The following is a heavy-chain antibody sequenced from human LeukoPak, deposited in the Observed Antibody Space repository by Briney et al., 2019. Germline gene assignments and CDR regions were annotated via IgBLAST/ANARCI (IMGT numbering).Heavy chain of an antibody. CDR3: ARVNSYGLYYFDY. D-gene: IGHD5-18*01. V-gene: IGHV1-69*04. CDR2: IIPILGIA. Sequence: ASVKVSCKASGGTFSSYAISWVRQAPGQGLEWMGRIIPILGIANYAQKFQGRVTITADKSTSTAYMELSSLRSEDTAVYYCARVNSYGLYYFDYWGQGTLVTVTS. CDR1: GGTFSSYA. J-gene: IGHJ4*02.